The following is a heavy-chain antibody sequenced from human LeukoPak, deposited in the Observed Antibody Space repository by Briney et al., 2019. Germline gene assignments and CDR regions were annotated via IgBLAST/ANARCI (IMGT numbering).Heavy chain of an antibody. V-gene: IGHV3-7*01. D-gene: IGHD2-8*02. CDR2: IKQDGSEI. CDR1: GFTFYSFW. J-gene: IGHJ4*02. CDR3: ARTGGAWFEGAFDS. Sequence: GGSLTLSCVASGFTFYSFWMNWVRQSRGKAVECGANIKQDGSEIFYVDSVKGRFTVSRDNAKKSLYLQMTSLRAEDTALYYCARTGGAWFEGAFDSWGQGTLVTVSS.